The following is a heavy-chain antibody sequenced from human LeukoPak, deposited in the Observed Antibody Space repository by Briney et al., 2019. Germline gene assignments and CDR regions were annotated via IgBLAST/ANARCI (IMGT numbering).Heavy chain of an antibody. CDR3: ARVAPIPSQRYCSGGSCYRNWFDP. V-gene: IGHV1-8*01. J-gene: IGHJ5*02. CDR1: GYTFTNYD. Sequence: ASVKVSCRTSGYTFTNYDINWVRQAAGQGLEWMGWMNPNSGNTGYAQKFQGRVTITRNTSISTAYMELSSLRSEDTAVYYCARVAPIPSQRYCSGGSCYRNWFDPWGQGTLVTVSS. CDR2: MNPNSGNT. D-gene: IGHD2-15*01.